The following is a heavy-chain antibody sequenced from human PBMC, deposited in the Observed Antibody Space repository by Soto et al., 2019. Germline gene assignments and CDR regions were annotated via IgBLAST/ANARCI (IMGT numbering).Heavy chain of an antibody. V-gene: IGHV1-69*06. CDR3: ARGRPRSVPPFYYYGLDV. Sequence: QVQLVQSGAEVKKPGSSVKVSCKASGGTFSTYVISWVRQAPGQGLEWMGRVIPMSGSSNYAQKFQGRVTITADKDTSIAYLEVRSLRSDDTAVYYCARGRPRSVPPFYYYGLDVWGSGTPVIVSS. CDR1: GGTFSTYV. CDR2: VIPMSGSS. J-gene: IGHJ6*04. D-gene: IGHD2-2*01.